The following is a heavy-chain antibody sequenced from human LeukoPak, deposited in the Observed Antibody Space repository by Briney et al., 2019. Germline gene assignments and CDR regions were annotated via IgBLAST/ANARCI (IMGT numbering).Heavy chain of an antibody. CDR2: ISHSGST. V-gene: IGHV4-34*01. Sequence: PSETLSLTCAVYGGSFSGYYWSWIRQPPGKGLEWIGEISHSGSTNYNPSLKSRVTISVDTSKNQFSLKLSSVTAADTAVYYCARQENDSSGYYYYFDYWGQGTLVTVSS. D-gene: IGHD3-22*01. CDR3: ARQENDSSGYYYYFDY. CDR1: GGSFSGYY. J-gene: IGHJ4*02.